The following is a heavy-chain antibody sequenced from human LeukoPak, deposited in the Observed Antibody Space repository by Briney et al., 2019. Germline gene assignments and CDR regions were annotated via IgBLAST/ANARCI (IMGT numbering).Heavy chain of an antibody. CDR1: GGSFSGYH. V-gene: IGHV4-34*01. D-gene: IGHD2-15*01. Sequence: SETLSLTCAVYGGSFSGYHWSWIRQPLGKGLEWIGEINHSGSTNYNPSLKSRVTISVDTSKNQFSLKLSSVTAADTAVHYCARGFRCSGGSCAHYYYYYMAVWGKGTAVTVSS. CDR2: INHSGST. CDR3: ARGFRCSGGSCAHYYYYYMAV. J-gene: IGHJ6*03.